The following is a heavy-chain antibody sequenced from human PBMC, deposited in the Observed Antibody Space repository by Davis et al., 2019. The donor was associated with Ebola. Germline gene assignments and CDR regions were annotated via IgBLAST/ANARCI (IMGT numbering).Heavy chain of an antibody. D-gene: IGHD4-17*01. CDR1: GFTFRSHW. J-gene: IGHJ5*02. Sequence: GESLKISCVASGFTFRSHWMHWVRQAPGKGLEWVSRINNDGSRTKYADSVKGRLTISRDNAKNTLYLQMNSLRAEDTAVYYCARVMTTVTTGWFDPWGQGTLVTVSS. V-gene: IGHV3-74*01. CDR2: INNDGSRT. CDR3: ARVMTTVTTGWFDP.